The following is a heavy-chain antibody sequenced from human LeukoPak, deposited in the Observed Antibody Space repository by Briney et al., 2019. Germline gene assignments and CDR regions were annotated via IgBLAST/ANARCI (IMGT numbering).Heavy chain of an antibody. Sequence: PGGSLRLSCEASGFTFRNYDMHWVRQAPGKGLEWVAVISRDGTNKYYADSVKGRLTISRDNSKNTLYLQMNSLRVEDTAVYYCAKGLGVGALAQFDYWGQGTLVTVSS. CDR2: ISRDGTNK. CDR3: AKGLGVGALAQFDY. D-gene: IGHD1-26*01. J-gene: IGHJ4*02. V-gene: IGHV3-30*18. CDR1: GFTFRNYD.